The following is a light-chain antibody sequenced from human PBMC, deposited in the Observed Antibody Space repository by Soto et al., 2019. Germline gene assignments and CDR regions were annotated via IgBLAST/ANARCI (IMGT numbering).Light chain of an antibody. CDR1: QSVDGY. Sequence: EVVMTQSPGTLSVSLGESATLSCRASQSVDGYLAWYQQKPGQAPRLLIYGASTRATVIPARFSGSGSGTEFTLTISSLQSEDFAVYYCQQYNDWPPITFGQGTRLEIK. CDR2: GAS. V-gene: IGKV3-15*01. J-gene: IGKJ5*01. CDR3: QQYNDWPPIT.